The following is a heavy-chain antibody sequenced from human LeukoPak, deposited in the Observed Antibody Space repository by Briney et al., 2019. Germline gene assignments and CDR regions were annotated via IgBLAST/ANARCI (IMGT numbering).Heavy chain of an antibody. CDR1: GYTFTSYY. J-gene: IGHJ6*02. CDR2: INPSGGST. D-gene: IGHD3-9*01. CDR3: ARDKPEYDILTGAQLYYYGMDV. V-gene: IGHV1-46*01. Sequence: ASVKVSCKASGYTFTSYYMHWVRQAPGQGLEWMGIINPSGGSTSYAQKFQGRVTMTRDTSTSTVYMELSSLRSEDTAVYYCARDKPEYDILTGAQLYYYGMDVWGQGTTVTVSS.